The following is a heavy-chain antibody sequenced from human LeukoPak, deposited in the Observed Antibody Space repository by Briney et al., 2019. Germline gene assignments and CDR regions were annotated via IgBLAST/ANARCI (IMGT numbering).Heavy chain of an antibody. J-gene: IGHJ4*02. D-gene: IGHD3-16*02. CDR2: ISSSSSTI. Sequence: GGSLRLSCAASGFTFSSYEMNWVRQAPGKGLEWVSDISSSSSTIYYADCVKGRFTNSRDKSNNTMSLQINSLRAEDTALYYCAAQKRGSYRPYYFDYWGQGTLVTVSS. CDR3: AAQKRGSYRPYYFDY. CDR1: GFTFSSYE. V-gene: IGHV3-48*03.